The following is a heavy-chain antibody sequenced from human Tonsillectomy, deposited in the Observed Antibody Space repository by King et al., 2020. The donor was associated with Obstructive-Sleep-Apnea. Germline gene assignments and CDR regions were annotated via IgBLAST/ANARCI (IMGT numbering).Heavy chain of an antibody. CDR1: GFSLTTSAVG. Sequence: TLKESGPTLVKPPQTLTLTCTFSGFSLTTSAVGVGWIRQPPGKALEWLALIYWDDDKRYSPSLKSRLTITKDTSKNKVVLTMTNVDPVDTATYYCVHSDRILFDYWGQGTLVTVSS. D-gene: IGHD2-15*01. J-gene: IGHJ4*02. V-gene: IGHV2-5*02. CDR2: IYWDDDK. CDR3: VHSDRILFDY.